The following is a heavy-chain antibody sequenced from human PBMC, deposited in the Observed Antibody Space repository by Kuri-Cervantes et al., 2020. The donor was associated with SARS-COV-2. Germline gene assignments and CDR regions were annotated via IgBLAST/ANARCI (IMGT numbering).Heavy chain of an antibody. CDR3: ARSYGVRYVPFDH. Sequence: GESLKISCAASGFSYSSYSMNWVRQAPGKGLEWVSYISRSSSNIYYADSVEGRFTISRDNAKNSLYLQMHSLRDEDTAVYYCARSYGVRYVPFDHWGPGTLVTVSS. CDR2: ISRSSSNI. CDR1: GFSYSSYS. J-gene: IGHJ4*02. V-gene: IGHV3-48*02. D-gene: IGHD4-17*01.